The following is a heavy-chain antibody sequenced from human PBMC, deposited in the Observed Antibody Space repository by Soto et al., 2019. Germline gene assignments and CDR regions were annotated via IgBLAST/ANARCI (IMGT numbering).Heavy chain of an antibody. J-gene: IGHJ2*01. CDR2: MKQDGSQK. V-gene: IGHV3-7*01. Sequence: EVQLVVSGGGWVQPGGSLRLSCVAAGFTFSSYWMTWVRQAPGKGLEWVANMKQDGSQKYYVYSVKGRFTISRDNAKNSLYLQMNSLRVEDTAVYYCARGWDGGNPDWYSDLWGRGTLVIVSS. CDR1: GFTFSSYW. D-gene: IGHD2-15*01. CDR3: ARGWDGGNPDWYSDL.